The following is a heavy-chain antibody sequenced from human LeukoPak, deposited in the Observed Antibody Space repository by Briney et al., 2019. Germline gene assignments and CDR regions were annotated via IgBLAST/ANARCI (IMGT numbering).Heavy chain of an antibody. CDR2: FDAEDGET. CDR1: GYTLTELS. V-gene: IGHV1-24*01. D-gene: IGHD1-26*01. J-gene: IGHJ3*02. Sequence: EASVKVSCNVSGYTLTELSMHWVRQAPGKGLEWMGGFDAEDGETIYAQKFQGRVTMTEDTSTDTAYMELSSLRCEDTAVYYCATGIRGSLDAFDIWGQGTMVTVSS. CDR3: ATGIRGSLDAFDI.